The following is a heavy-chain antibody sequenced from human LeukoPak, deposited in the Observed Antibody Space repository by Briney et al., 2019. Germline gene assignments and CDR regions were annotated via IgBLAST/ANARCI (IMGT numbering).Heavy chain of an antibody. D-gene: IGHD6-13*01. CDR1: GFTFSSYS. CDR2: ISTGSSYI. V-gene: IGHV3-21*01. J-gene: IGHJ4*02. Sequence: GGSLRLSCAASGFTFSSYSMSWVRQAPGRGLEWVSSISTGSSYIYYADSVKGRFTISRDNAKNSLFLQVNSLRAEDTAVYYCARDGAYSSSWYFDYWGQGTLVTVSS. CDR3: ARDGAYSSSWYFDY.